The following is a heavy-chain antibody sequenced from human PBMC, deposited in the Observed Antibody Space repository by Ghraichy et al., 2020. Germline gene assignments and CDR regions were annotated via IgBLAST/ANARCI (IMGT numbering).Heavy chain of an antibody. J-gene: IGHJ3*01. V-gene: IGHV3-33*01. D-gene: IGHD6-6*01. CDR1: GFIFTNYG. CDR3: ARAARPKAFDL. CDR2: IWYDGSEK. Sequence: GGSLRLSCAASGFIFTNYGMHWVRQAPGRGLEWVAVIWYDGSEKYYADSVKGRFTISRDNSKNMLYLQMNSLRGEDTGVDYCARAARPKAFDLWTQGTMVTVSS.